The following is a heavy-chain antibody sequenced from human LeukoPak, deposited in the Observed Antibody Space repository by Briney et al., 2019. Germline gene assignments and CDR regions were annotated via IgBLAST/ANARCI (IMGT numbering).Heavy chain of an antibody. CDR2: ISGSGVYT. V-gene: IGHV3-23*01. Sequence: GGTLRLPCAASGFTFDSYGMNWVRQAPGKGLEWVSGISGSGVYTYYADSVKGRFTISRDNSKNTLYLVMNSLRVDDTAVYYCAKAVDLATISVDIWGQGTMVTVSS. CDR3: AKAVDLATISVDI. D-gene: IGHD2-2*03. J-gene: IGHJ3*02. CDR1: GFTFDSYG.